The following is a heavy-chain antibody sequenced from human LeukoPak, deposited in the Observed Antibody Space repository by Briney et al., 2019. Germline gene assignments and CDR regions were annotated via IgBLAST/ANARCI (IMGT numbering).Heavy chain of an antibody. V-gene: IGHV3-30*14. D-gene: IGHD4-23*01. CDR1: GLXFNTYT. Sequence: GGSRRLSCAAAGLXFNTYTIHWVRQAPGKGLKWVAFIFSDGSKKYYADSVKGRFTISRDNSKNTLFLQLSSLRAEDTAMYHCARGGPAYGGNHNWFDPWGQGTLVTVSS. CDR2: IFSDGSKK. CDR3: ARGGPAYGGNHNWFDP. J-gene: IGHJ5*02.